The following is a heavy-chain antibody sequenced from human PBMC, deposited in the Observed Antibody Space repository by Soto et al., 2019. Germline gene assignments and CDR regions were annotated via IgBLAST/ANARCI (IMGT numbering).Heavy chain of an antibody. V-gene: IGHV1-69*01. J-gene: IGHJ6*02. CDR2: VSPPFRTS. Sequence: QVQLVQSGAEVTKPGSSVKVSCKTSGVSFNNNGIGWVRQAPGHGLEWMGGVSPPFRTSNYARKFQGRISITADASRGTVNMELSSLTSEDTAQYYCARVLYYGSGSSYPSGMGVWGQGTTVTVSS. CDR1: GVSFNNNG. CDR3: ARVLYYGSGSSYPSGMGV. D-gene: IGHD3-10*01.